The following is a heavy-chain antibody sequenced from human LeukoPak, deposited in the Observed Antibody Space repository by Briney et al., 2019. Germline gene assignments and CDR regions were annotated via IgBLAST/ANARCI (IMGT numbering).Heavy chain of an antibody. J-gene: IGHJ3*02. CDR1: GFTFSSYS. D-gene: IGHD1-1*01. CDR2: ISNSGGGT. Sequence: GGSLRLSCAASGFTFSSYSMSWVRQAPGKGLEWVSAISNSGGGTFYADSVQGRLTISRDNSKNTLYLQMNSLRAEDTAVYHCARDNWNDVSGAFDIWGQGTMVTVSS. V-gene: IGHV3-23*01. CDR3: ARDNWNDVSGAFDI.